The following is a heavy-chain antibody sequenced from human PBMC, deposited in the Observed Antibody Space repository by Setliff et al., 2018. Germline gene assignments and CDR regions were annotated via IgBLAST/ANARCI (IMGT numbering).Heavy chain of an antibody. J-gene: IGHJ6*03. D-gene: IGHD6-13*01. V-gene: IGHV1-18*01. CDR3: ARVSAGGPSIPYMDV. Sequence: ASVKVSCKASGYTFTSYGISWVRQAPGQGLEWMGWISAYNGNTNYAQKLQGRVTMTTDTSTSTAYMELRSLRSDDTAVYYCARVSAGGPSIPYMDVWGKGTTVTVSS. CDR2: ISAYNGNT. CDR1: GYTFTSYG.